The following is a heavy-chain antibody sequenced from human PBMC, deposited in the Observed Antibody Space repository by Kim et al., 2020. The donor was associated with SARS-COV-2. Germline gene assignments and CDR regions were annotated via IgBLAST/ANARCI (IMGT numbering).Heavy chain of an antibody. CDR1: GFTFSSYA. CDR2: ISGSGGST. CDR3: ATPPLGTVTTERVGGMDV. D-gene: IGHD4-17*01. J-gene: IGHJ6*02. Sequence: GGSLRLSCAASGFTFSSYAMSWVRQAPGKGLEWVSVISGSGGSTYDADSVKGRFTISRDNSKNTLYLQMNSLRAEDTAVYYCATPPLGTVTTERVGGMDVRGQGTPVTVSS. V-gene: IGHV3-23*01.